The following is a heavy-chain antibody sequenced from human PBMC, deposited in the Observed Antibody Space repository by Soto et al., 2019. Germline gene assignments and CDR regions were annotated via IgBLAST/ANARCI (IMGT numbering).Heavy chain of an antibody. Sequence: GGSLRLSCAAPGFTFSSYAMHWVRQAPGKGLEWVAVISYDGSNKYYADSVKGRFTISRDNSKNTLYLQMNSLRAEDTAVYYCARDGGWTWGGGDFDDAFDIWGQGTMVTVSS. J-gene: IGHJ3*02. D-gene: IGHD2-21*02. CDR1: GFTFSSYA. CDR3: ARDGGWTWGGGDFDDAFDI. CDR2: ISYDGSNK. V-gene: IGHV3-30-3*01.